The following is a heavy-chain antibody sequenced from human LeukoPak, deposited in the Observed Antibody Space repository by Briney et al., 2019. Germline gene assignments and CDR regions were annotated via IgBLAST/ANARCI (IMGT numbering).Heavy chain of an antibody. Sequence: GASVQVSCKASGYTFTEHFIHWVRQAPGQGLQYMGWIHPASANTVYAQMFHGRVTLTRDTPATTTYMELSGLRSDDTAVYYCARDLRPANLWGQGTLVTVSS. CDR3: ARDLRPANL. J-gene: IGHJ4*02. CDR2: IHPASANT. V-gene: IGHV1-2*02. CDR1: GYTFTEHF. D-gene: IGHD1-7*01.